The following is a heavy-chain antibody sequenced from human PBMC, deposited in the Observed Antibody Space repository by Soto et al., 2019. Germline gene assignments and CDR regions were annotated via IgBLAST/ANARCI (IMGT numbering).Heavy chain of an antibody. CDR3: VRHDGYGWFDP. CDR2: FFYSGNT. CDR1: GDSVSSYY. V-gene: IGHV4-59*08. D-gene: IGHD5-18*01. J-gene: IGHJ5*02. Sequence: QVQLQQSGPGLVKPSETLSLICTVSGDSVSSYYWDWIRQPPGKGLEWIGYFFYSGNTNYNPSLKGRATISVDTSKNQFSLRLTSVTAADTAVYFCVRHDGYGWFDPWGQGTLVTVSS.